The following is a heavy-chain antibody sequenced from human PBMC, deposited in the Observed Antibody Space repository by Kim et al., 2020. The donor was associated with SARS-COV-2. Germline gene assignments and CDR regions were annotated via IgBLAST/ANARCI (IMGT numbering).Heavy chain of an antibody. V-gene: IGHV1-18*01. CDR3: ARDGDVSNWFDP. D-gene: IGHD7-27*01. J-gene: IGHJ5*02. Sequence: NYAQKLQSRVTITTDTSTSTAYMELRSLRSDDTAVYYCARDGDVSNWFDPWGQGTLVTVSS.